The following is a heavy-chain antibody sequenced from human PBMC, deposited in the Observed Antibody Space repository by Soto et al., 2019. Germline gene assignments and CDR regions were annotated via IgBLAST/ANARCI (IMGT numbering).Heavy chain of an antibody. J-gene: IGHJ4*02. CDR2: IRGGGDRT. CDR3: ARAGDCSTGVCSVDFNY. D-gene: IGHD2-8*01. V-gene: IGHV3-23*01. Sequence: GGSLRLSCAASGFTFSTYAMTWVRQAPGKGLEWVSFIRGGGDRTFYTYSVKGRFTISRDNSKNTVFLQMDSLRAEDTAVYYCARAGDCSTGVCSVDFNYWGQGTLVTVSS. CDR1: GFTFSTYA.